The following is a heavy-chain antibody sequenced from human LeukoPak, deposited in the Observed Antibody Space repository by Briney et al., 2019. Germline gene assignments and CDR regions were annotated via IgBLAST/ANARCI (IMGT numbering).Heavy chain of an antibody. D-gene: IGHD3-3*01. V-gene: IGHV3-23*01. Sequence: GGSLRLSCVSSGFSFSNYAMSWVRQAPGKGLEWVSSISGSGGSTHYADSVKGRFTISRDKTKNTLYLQMNSLRVEDTAVYYCAKRSVGYDFWSGVDYWGQGTLVTVSS. CDR2: ISGSGGST. J-gene: IGHJ4*02. CDR1: GFSFSNYA. CDR3: AKRSVGYDFWSGVDY.